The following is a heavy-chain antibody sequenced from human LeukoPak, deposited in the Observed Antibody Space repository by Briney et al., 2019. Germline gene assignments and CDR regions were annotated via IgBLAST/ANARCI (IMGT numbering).Heavy chain of an antibody. CDR2: IYYSGST. CDR3: ARSSFKPTRVGRLDP. D-gene: IGHD2-2*01. Sequence: PSETLSLTCTVSGGSISSYYWSWIRQPPGKGLEWIGYIYYSGSTNYNPSLKSRVTISVDTSKNQFSLKLSSVTAADTAVYYCARSSFKPTRVGRLDPWGQGTLVTVSS. CDR1: GGSISSYY. J-gene: IGHJ5*02. V-gene: IGHV4-59*01.